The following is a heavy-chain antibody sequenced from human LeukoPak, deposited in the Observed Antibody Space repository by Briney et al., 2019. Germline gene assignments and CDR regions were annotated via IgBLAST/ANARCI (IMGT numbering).Heavy chain of an antibody. D-gene: IGHD3-16*01. CDR3: ARSIMQGYYGMDV. CDR1: GFTFSSYA. J-gene: IGHJ6*02. CDR2: ISGSGGST. Sequence: GGSLRLPCAASGFTFSSYAMSWVRQAPGKGLEWVSAISGSGGSTYYADSVKGRFTISRDNSKNTLYLQMNSLRAEDTAVYYCARSIMQGYYGMDVWGQGTTVTVSS. V-gene: IGHV3-23*01.